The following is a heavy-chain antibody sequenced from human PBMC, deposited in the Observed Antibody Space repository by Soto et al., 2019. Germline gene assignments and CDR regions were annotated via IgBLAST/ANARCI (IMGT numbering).Heavy chain of an antibody. D-gene: IGHD1-1*01. Sequence: EVQLVESGGGLVQPGGSLRLSCAASGFTFSYYDMHWVRQGPGKRLEWVSAVGTAGDTYYPGSVEGRFTISREDAKNSVYLQINSLRAEDTALYYCASGATGTMLPLFDFWGQGTPVTVSS. J-gene: IGHJ4*02. CDR3: ASGATGTMLPLFDF. CDR1: GFTFSYYD. V-gene: IGHV3-13*01. CDR2: VGTAGDT.